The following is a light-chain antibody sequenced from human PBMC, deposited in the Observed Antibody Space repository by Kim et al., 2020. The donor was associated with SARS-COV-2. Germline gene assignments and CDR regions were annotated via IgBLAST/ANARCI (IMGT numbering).Light chain of an antibody. J-gene: IGKJ1*01. CDR3: LQHNSYPRT. Sequence: ASVGDILPCTCRASQCISNYLAWFQQKPGKVPKRLIYAASSLQSGVPSRFSGSGSGTEFTLTISSLQPEDFATYYCLQHNSYPRTFGQGTKVEIK. V-gene: IGKV1-17*03. CDR2: AAS. CDR1: QCISNY.